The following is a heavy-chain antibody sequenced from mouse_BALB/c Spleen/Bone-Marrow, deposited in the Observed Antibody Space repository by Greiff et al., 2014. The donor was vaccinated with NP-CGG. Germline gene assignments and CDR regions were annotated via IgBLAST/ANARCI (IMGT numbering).Heavy chain of an antibody. CDR2: IDPANGNT. CDR1: GFNIKDTY. Sequence: VQLQQSGAEVVKPGASVKLSCTASGFNIKDTYMHWVKQRPEQGLEWTGRIDPANGNTKYDPKFQGKTTITADTSSNTAYLQLSSLTSEDTAVYYCARYDYGVYFDYWGQGTTLTVSS. V-gene: IGHV14-3*02. D-gene: IGHD2-4*01. CDR3: ARYDYGVYFDY. J-gene: IGHJ2*01.